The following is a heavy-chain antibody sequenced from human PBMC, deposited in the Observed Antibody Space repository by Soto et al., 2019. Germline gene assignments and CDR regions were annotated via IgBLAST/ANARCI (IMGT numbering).Heavy chain of an antibody. CDR2: IIPIFGTA. CDR1: GGTFSSYA. CDR3: ASPPGCCSSGNCPHYYYGMDV. V-gene: IGHV1-69*14. D-gene: IGHD2-15*01. Sequence: QVQLVQSGAEVKKPGSSVKVSCKASGGTFSSYAISWVRQAPGQGLEWLGGIIPIFGTANYAQNFQGRVTMDEDKSTSKADKEMSNQSSDDTAVYDDASPPGCCSSGNCPHYYYGMDVWGQGTTVTVSS. J-gene: IGHJ6*02.